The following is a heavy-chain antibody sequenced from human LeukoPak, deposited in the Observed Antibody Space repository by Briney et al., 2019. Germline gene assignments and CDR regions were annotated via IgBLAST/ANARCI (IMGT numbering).Heavy chain of an antibody. CDR1: GFTFDDYG. CDR3: ARHSRRAKFNWFDP. J-gene: IGHJ5*02. V-gene: IGHV3-20*04. Sequence: GGSLRLSCAASGFTFDDYGMTWVRQAPGKGLEWVSGINWNGDTIGYADSVKGRFTISRDNAKNSLYLQMNSLRAEDTALYYCARHSRRAKFNWFDPWGQGTLVTVSS. CDR2: INWNGDTI.